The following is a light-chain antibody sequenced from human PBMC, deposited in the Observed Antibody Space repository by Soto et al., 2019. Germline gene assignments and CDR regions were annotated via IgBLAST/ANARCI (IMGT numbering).Light chain of an antibody. Sequence: DIQMTKSPSSLSASVGDRVTITCRASQSISIYLNWYQQKPGKAPKLLIYAASSLQSGVTSRCRVSSSGTDFTLTISSLQPEDFATYSCQQSYSTPPAFGGGTNVQIK. CDR2: AAS. CDR1: QSISIY. J-gene: IGKJ4*01. V-gene: IGKV1-39*01. CDR3: QQSYSTPPA.